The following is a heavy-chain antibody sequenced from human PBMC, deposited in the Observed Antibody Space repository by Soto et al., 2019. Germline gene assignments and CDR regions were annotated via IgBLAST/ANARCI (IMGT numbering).Heavy chain of an antibody. V-gene: IGHV4-59*01. CDR1: GGSISSYY. CDR3: ARDWHSGVTQHVAFDI. J-gene: IGHJ3*02. D-gene: IGHD1-26*01. CDR2: IYYSGST. Sequence: PSETLSLTCTASGGSISSYYWSWIRQPPGKGLEWIGYIYYSGSTNYNPSLKSRVTISVDTSKNQFSLKLSSVTAADTAVYYCARDWHSGVTQHVAFDIWGQGTMVTVSS.